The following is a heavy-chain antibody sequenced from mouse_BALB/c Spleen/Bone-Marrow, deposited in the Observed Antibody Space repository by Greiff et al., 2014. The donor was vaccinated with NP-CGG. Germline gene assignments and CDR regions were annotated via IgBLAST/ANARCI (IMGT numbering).Heavy chain of an antibody. CDR3: ARLGDYDALAY. CDR1: GYTFTSYW. Sequence: VQLVESGAELAKPGASVKMSCKASGYTFTSYWMHWVKQRPGQGLEWIGYINPSTGYTEYNQKFKDKATLTADKSSSTAYMQRSSLTSEDSAVYYCARLGDYDALAYWGQGTLVTVSA. V-gene: IGHV1-7*01. D-gene: IGHD2-4*01. J-gene: IGHJ3*01. CDR2: INPSTGYT.